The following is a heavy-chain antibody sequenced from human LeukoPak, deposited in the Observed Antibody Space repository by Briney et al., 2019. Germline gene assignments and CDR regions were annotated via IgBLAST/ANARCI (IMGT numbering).Heavy chain of an antibody. D-gene: IGHD1-26*01. CDR2: ISSDGGRT. CDR3: VKDPSGNYFYFDY. J-gene: IGHJ4*02. Sequence: GGSLRLSCSASGFTFSSVAMFWVRQAPGKGLEYVSGISSDGGRTNYADSVKARFTISRDNSKVTLYLQMTSLRPEDTAIYYCVKDPSGNYFYFDYWGQGALVTVSS. V-gene: IGHV3-64D*09. CDR1: GFTFSSVA.